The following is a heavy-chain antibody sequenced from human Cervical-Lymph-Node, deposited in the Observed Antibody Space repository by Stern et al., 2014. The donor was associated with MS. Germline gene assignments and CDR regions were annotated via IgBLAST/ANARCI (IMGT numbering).Heavy chain of an antibody. D-gene: IGHD1-1*01. V-gene: IGHV3-53*01. CDR2: ITNVGST. CDR1: GFTVSRDY. Sequence: EVQLVESGGGVIQPGGSLRLSCAASGFTVSRDYMTWVRPAPGKGLEWVSLITNVGSTFYTDSVKGRIAISRDDSNNTVYLHMTSLRAEDTAMYYCARDTSSPERSDWWGQGTLVTVSS. CDR3: ARDTSSPERSDW. J-gene: IGHJ4*02.